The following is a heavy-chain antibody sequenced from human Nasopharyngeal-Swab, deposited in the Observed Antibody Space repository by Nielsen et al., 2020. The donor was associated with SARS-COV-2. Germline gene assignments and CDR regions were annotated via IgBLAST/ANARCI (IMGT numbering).Heavy chain of an antibody. V-gene: IGHV4-34*01. J-gene: IGHJ6*03. D-gene: IGHD3-10*01. CDR3: ARGRRVVRGVIITNYYYYYYMDV. Sequence: RQAPGKGLEWLGEINHSGSTNYNPSLKSRVTISVDTSKNQFPLKLSSVTAADTAVYYCARGRRVVRGVIITNYYYYYYMDVWGKGTTVTVSS. CDR2: INHSGST.